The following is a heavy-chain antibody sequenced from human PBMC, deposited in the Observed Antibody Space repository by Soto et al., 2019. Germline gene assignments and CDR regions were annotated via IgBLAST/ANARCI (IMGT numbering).Heavy chain of an antibody. CDR2: IWYDGSNK. J-gene: IGHJ4*02. CDR1: GFTFSSYG. Sequence: QVQLVESGGGVVQPGRSLRLSCAASGFTFSSYGMHWVRQAPGKGLEWVAVIWYDGSNKYYADSVKGRFTISRDNSKNPLYLQMNSLRAEDTAVYYCARDRALRGYSGYDYGSLDYWGQGTLVTVSS. CDR3: ARDRALRGYSGYDYGSLDY. V-gene: IGHV3-33*01. D-gene: IGHD5-12*01.